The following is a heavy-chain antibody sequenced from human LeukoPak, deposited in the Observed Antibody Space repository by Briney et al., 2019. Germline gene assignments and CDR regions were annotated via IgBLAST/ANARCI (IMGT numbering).Heavy chain of an antibody. CDR3: TTDAPYYGSESYFSDFQH. CDR2: IKSKTDGGTT. J-gene: IGHJ1*01. Sequence: KTGGSLRLSCAASGFIFSTYGMHWVRQAPGRGLEWVGRIKSKTDGGTTDYAAPVKGRFTISRDDSNKTLHLQMNSLKTEDTGVDYCTTDAPYYGSESYFSDFQHWGQGTLVTVSS. CDR1: GFIFSTYG. V-gene: IGHV3-15*01. D-gene: IGHD3-10*01.